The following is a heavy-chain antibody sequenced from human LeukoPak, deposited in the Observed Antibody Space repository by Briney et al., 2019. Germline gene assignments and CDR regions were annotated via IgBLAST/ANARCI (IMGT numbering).Heavy chain of an antibody. CDR3: ARRGYCSGGSTCAAEYFQY. D-gene: IGHD2-15*01. V-gene: IGHV5-51*01. Sequence: GESLKISCKGSGYSSPSYWIVWVRQMPGKGLEWMGIIYPGDSDTRYSPSFQGQVTISADKSISTAYLQWSSLKASDTAMYYCARRGYCSGGSTCAAEYFQYWGQGTLVTVSS. CDR2: IYPGDSDT. J-gene: IGHJ1*01. CDR1: GYSSPSYW.